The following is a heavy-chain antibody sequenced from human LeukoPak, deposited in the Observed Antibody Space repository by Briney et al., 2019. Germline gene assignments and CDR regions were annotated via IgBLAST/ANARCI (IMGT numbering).Heavy chain of an antibody. J-gene: IGHJ6*03. CDR1: GESFSGYY. D-gene: IGHD1-26*01. V-gene: IGHV4-34*01. CDR3: ARRRIMEAATYYYYYYYMDV. CDR2: INHSGST. Sequence: KPSETLSLTCGVYGESFSGYYWSWIRQPPGKGLEWIVEINHSGSTNYNPSLKSRVTISVDTSKNQFSLKLSSVTAADTAVYYCARRRIMEAATYYYYYYYMDVWGKGTTVTVSS.